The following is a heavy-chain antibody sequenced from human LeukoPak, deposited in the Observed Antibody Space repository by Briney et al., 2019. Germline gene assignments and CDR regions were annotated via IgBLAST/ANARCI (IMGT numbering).Heavy chain of an antibody. Sequence: ASVKVSFKASGYTFTGYYMHWVRQAPGQGLEWMEWINPNSGGTNYAQKFQGRVTMTRDTSISTAYMELSRLRSDDTAVYYCARAPTAYYYYGMDVWGQGTTVTVSS. CDR3: ARAPTAYYYYGMDV. CDR1: GYTFTGYY. V-gene: IGHV1-2*02. CDR2: INPNSGGT. J-gene: IGHJ6*02.